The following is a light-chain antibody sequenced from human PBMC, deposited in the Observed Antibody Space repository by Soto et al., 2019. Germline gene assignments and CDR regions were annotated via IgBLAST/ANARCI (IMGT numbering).Light chain of an antibody. CDR3: QQAASFPIT. Sequence: DIQMTQSPSSVSAFVGDTVTLTCRASQAISSSLAWYQQKPGKAPNLLMFDASSLQSGVTSRFSGSGSGTDFTLTISGLQPEDFGTYYCQQAASFPITFGQGTRLDI. CDR1: QAISSS. CDR2: DAS. J-gene: IGKJ5*01. V-gene: IGKV1-12*01.